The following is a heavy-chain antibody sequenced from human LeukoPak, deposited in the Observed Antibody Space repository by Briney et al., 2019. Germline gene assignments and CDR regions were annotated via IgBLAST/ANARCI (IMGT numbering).Heavy chain of an antibody. CDR2: TSGIGDYT. Sequence: GGSLRLSCAASGFSFSIYAMSWVRQAPGRGLEWVSATSGIGDYTYYAESVKGRFTISRDNSKNTLYLQMNSLRAEDTAVYYCAKRSAETSGWFTDWGQGSLVTVSS. CDR3: AKRSAETSGWFTD. CDR1: GFSFSIYA. V-gene: IGHV3-23*01. D-gene: IGHD6-19*01. J-gene: IGHJ4*02.